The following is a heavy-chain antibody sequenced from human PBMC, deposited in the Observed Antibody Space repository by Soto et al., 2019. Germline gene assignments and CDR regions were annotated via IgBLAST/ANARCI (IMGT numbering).Heavy chain of an antibody. CDR2: IYTSGST. Sequence: SETLSLTCTVSGGSISIYYWSWIRHPAGKGLEWIGRIYTSGSTNYNPSLKSRVTMSVDTSKNQFSLKLSSVAAADTAVYYCAGDSGPLPYYYYGMDVWGQGTTVTVSS. V-gene: IGHV4-4*07. CDR3: AGDSGPLPYYYYGMDV. CDR1: GGSISIYY. J-gene: IGHJ6*02.